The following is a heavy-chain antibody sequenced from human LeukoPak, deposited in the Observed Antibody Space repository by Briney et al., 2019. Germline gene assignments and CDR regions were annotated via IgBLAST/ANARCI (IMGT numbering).Heavy chain of an antibody. V-gene: IGHV3-7*01. D-gene: IGHD3-10*01. CDR3: ARGGRPDY. Sequence: SLRLSXXTSGFTFSSSWMSWVRQAPGKGLERVANIKEDGREKYYVDSVKGRFTISRDNAKNSLYLQMSSLRAEDTAVYYCARGGRPDYWGQGTLVTVSS. CDR1: GFTFSSSW. CDR2: IKEDGREK. J-gene: IGHJ4*02.